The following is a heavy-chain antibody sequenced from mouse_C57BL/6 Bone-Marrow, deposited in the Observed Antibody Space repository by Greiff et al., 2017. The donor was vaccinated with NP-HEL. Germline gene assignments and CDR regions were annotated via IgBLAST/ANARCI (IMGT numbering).Heavy chain of an antibody. D-gene: IGHD2-4*01. J-gene: IGHJ3*01. CDR2: IHPNSGST. Sequence: QVQLQQSGAELVKPGASVKLSCKASGYTFTSYWMHWVRQRPGQGLEWIGMIHPNSGSTNYNEKFKSKATLTVDKSSSTAYMQLSSLTSEDSAVYYCARGDYEGFAYWGQGTLVTVSA. V-gene: IGHV1-64*01. CDR1: GYTFTSYW. CDR3: ARGDYEGFAY.